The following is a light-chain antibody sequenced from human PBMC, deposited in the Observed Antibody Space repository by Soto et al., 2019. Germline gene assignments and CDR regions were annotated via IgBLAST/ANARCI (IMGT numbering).Light chain of an antibody. Sequence: EIVLTQSPATLSLSPGERATLSCRASQSVSSYLAWYQQKPGLPPRLLIYDASNRATGIPARFSGSWSGTDFTLTMSSLEPEDFAVYYCQQRSNWPPTWTFGQGTKVEIK. CDR3: QQRSNWPPTWT. J-gene: IGKJ1*01. V-gene: IGKV3-11*01. CDR2: DAS. CDR1: QSVSSY.